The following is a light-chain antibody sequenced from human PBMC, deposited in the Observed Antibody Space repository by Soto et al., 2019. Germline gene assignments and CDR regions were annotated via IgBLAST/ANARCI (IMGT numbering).Light chain of an antibody. V-gene: IGLV2-8*01. CDR1: SSDVGGYNY. Sequence: QSALTQPPSASGSPGQSVTISCTGTSSDVGGYNYVSWYQQHPGKAPKLVIYEVSKRPSGVPGRFSGSKSGNTASLTVSGLQAEDEANYYCSSSTGSNNPVFGAGTKLTVL. CDR3: SSSTGSNNPV. CDR2: EVS. J-gene: IGLJ1*01.